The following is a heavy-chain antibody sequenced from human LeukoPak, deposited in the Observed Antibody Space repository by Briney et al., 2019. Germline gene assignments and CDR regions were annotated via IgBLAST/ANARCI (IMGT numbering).Heavy chain of an antibody. J-gene: IGHJ4*02. CDR1: GFAFSSYA. D-gene: IGHD2-21*02. CDR3: GRDVPNCGGDCYIRAGDS. CDR2: IGSGSGGRT. Sequence: GGSLRLSCATSGFAFSSYAMTWVRQAPGKGLEWISGIGSGSGGRTFYADSVKGRFTISRDNSKNTLYLQMNSLRAEDTAVYYCGRDVPNCGGDCYIRAGDSWGQGTLVTVSS. V-gene: IGHV3-23*01.